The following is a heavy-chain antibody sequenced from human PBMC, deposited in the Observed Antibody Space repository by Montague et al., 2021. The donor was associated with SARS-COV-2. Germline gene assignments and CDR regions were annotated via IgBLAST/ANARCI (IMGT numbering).Heavy chain of an antibody. CDR1: GASLSSDSLS. V-gene: IGHV6-1*01. Sequence: VSPGASLSSDSLSWHWVRQSPSGGLEWLASTYYRSKWYNDSAPSVSGRATVEPDTSRNQFSLHLDSVTPEDTALYFCARKMDSSFDVWGKGTMVIVSS. D-gene: IGHD2-2*03. CDR3: ARKMDSSFDV. CDR2: TYYRSKWYN. J-gene: IGHJ3*01.